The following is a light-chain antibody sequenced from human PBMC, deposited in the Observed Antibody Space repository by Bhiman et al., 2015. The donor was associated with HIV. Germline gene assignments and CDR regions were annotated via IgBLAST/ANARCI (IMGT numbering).Light chain of an antibody. J-gene: IGLJ1*01. CDR1: KLGDRY. CDR2: QDS. V-gene: IGLV3-1*01. Sequence: SYGLTQPPSVSVSPGQTASITCSGEKLGDRYSSWYQQKPGQSPVLVIYQDSKRPSGIPERFSGSNSGNTATLTISGTQAMDEADYYCQAWDSSTACYVFGTGTKVTVL. CDR3: QAWDSSTACYV.